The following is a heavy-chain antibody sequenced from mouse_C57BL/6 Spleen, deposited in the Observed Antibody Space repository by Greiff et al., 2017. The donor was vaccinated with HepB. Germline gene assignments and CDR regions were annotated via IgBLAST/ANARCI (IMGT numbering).Heavy chain of an antibody. CDR1: GYSITSGYY. V-gene: IGHV3-6*01. Sequence: EVKLMESGPGLVKPSQSLSLTCSVTGYSITSGYYWNWIRQFPGNKLEWMGYISYDGSNNYNPSLKNRISITRDTSKNQFFLKLNSVTTEDTATYYCAREEYYGSSYRNYWGQGTTLTVSS. J-gene: IGHJ2*01. CDR3: AREEYYGSSYRNY. D-gene: IGHD1-1*01. CDR2: ISYDGSN.